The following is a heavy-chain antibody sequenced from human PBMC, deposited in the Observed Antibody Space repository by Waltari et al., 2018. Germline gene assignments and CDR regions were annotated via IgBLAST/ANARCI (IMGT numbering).Heavy chain of an antibody. CDR2: ISDAGTYK. D-gene: IGHD1-1*01. Sequence: QVQLVESGGGVVQPGRSLRLSCAASGFTFSSSAMHWVRQAPAKGLEWVAVISDAGTYKYNADSVKGRFTISRDNSKNTLYLQMNSLRAEDTAVYYCARDNSRDGYNWKNALDMWGQGTMVTVSS. V-gene: IGHV3-30*01. CDR3: ARDNSRDGYNWKNALDM. CDR1: GFTFSSSA. J-gene: IGHJ3*02.